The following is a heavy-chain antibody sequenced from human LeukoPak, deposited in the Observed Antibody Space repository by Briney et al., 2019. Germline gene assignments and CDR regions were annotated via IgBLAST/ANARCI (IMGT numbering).Heavy chain of an antibody. CDR3: ARSFETPRFDP. Sequence: SQTLSLTCAISGTSVSSNSDVWNWIRQSPSRGLEWLGRTYYRSKWYNDYAVSVKSRITINPDTSKNQFSLQLNSVTPEDTAVYYCARSFETPRFDPWGQGTLVTVSS. CDR2: TYYRSKWYN. V-gene: IGHV6-1*01. J-gene: IGHJ5*02. CDR1: GTSVSSNSDV. D-gene: IGHD3-10*01.